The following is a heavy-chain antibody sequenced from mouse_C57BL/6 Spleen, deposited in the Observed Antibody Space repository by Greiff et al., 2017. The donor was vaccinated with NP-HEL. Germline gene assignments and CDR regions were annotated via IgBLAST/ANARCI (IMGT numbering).Heavy chain of an antibody. Sequence: EVHLVESGGGLVKPGGSLKLSCAASGFTFSSYAMSWVRQTPEKRLEWVATISDGGSYTYYPDNVKGRFTISRDNAKNNLYLQMSHLKSEDTAMYYCARDRHWGQGTSVTVSS. CDR2: ISDGGSYT. V-gene: IGHV5-4*01. CDR1: GFTFSSYA. J-gene: IGHJ4*01. CDR3: ARDRH.